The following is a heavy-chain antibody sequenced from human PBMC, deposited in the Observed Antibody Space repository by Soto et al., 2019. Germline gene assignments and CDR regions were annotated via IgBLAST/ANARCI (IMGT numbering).Heavy chain of an antibody. CDR3: ARESGGATATLDYYYFYMDV. Sequence: QVQLVQSGAEVKKPGASVTVSCRASGDTFTGYYMHWVRQAPGQGLEWMGWINPNSGVKKYAQKFQGWVTSTRDTAIRTVYMELSRLRSDDTAVYYCARESGGATATLDYYYFYMDVWGTGTTVTVSS. D-gene: IGHD5-12*01. J-gene: IGHJ6*03. CDR1: GDTFTGYY. CDR2: INPNSGVK. V-gene: IGHV1-2*04.